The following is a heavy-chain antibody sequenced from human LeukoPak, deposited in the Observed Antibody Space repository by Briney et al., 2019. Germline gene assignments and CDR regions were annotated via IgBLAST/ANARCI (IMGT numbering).Heavy chain of an antibody. CDR1: GGSISSYY. CDR2: IYYSGST. V-gene: IGHV4-59*01. CDR3: ARRDYYDSSGYYYPAPFDY. Sequence: SETLSLTCTVSGGSISSYYWSWIRQPPGKGLEWIGYIYYSGSTNYNPSLKSRVTISVDTSKNQFSLKLSSVTAADTAVYYCARRDYYDSSGYYYPAPFDYWGQGTLVTVSS. J-gene: IGHJ4*02. D-gene: IGHD3-22*01.